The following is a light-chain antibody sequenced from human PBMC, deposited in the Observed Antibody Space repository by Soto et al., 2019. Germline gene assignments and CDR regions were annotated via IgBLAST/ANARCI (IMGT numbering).Light chain of an antibody. CDR1: QSVSRF. CDR2: GVS. J-gene: IGKJ4*01. CDR3: QQRFTWPLT. V-gene: IGKV3-11*01. Sequence: ETVLTQSPATLSLSPGDRATLSCRASQSVSRFFAWYQQKPGQAPRLLIYGVSNRATGVPPRFSGSGSGTDFTLSISSLEPEDFAVYYCQQRFTWPLTFGGGTKVEIK.